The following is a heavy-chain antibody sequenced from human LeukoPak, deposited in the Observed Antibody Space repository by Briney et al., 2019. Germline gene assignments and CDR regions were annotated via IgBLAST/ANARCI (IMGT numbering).Heavy chain of an antibody. J-gene: IGHJ4*02. Sequence: GGSLRLSCAAAGFTFSDYSMTWVRQAPGKGLEWISYISSSGSTKYYADSVKGRFIISRDPAKNSLHLQMTTLRDDDTAVYYCARDGPQRYSGYFDYWGQGAPVTVS. CDR3: ARDGPQRYSGYFDY. CDR1: GFTFSDYS. D-gene: IGHD5-12*01. V-gene: IGHV3-48*02. CDR2: ISSSGSTK.